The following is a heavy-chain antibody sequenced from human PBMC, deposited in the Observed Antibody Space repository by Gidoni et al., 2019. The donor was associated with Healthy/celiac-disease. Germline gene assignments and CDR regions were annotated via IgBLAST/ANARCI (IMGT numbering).Heavy chain of an antibody. CDR2: INHSGST. J-gene: IGHJ4*02. Sequence: QVQLQQWGAGLLQPSETLSLPSAVYGASLSGYYWSWIRQPPGKGLEWIGEINHSGSTNYNPSLKRRVTISVDTSKNQFSLKLTSVTAADTAVYYCASLGYSSSWVFDYWGQGTLVTVSS. CDR1: GASLSGYY. D-gene: IGHD6-13*01. CDR3: ASLGYSSSWVFDY. V-gene: IGHV4-34*01.